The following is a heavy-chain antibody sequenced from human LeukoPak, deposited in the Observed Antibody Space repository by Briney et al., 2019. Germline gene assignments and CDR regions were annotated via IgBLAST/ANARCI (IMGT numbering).Heavy chain of an antibody. CDR1: GDSVSSNSAA. Sequence: SQTLSLTCAISGDSVSSNSAAWNWIRQSPSRGLEWLGRTYYRSKWYNDYAVSVKSRITINPDTSKNHFSLQLNSVTPEDTAVYYCARDRDYYGSSGYPSGAFDIWGQGTMVTVSS. CDR2: TYYRSKWYN. V-gene: IGHV6-1*01. D-gene: IGHD3-22*01. J-gene: IGHJ3*02. CDR3: ARDRDYYGSSGYPSGAFDI.